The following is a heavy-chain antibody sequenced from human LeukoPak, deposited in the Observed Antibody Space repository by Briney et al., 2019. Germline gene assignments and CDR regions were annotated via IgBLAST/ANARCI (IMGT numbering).Heavy chain of an antibody. CDR2: INPNSGGT. V-gene: IGHV1-2*04. Sequence: ASVKVSCKASGYTFTGYYMHWVRQAPGQGLEWMGWINPNSGGTNYAQKFQGWVTMTRDTSISTAYMELSRLRSDDTAVYYCARGRPGGYGDYSFYFDYWGQGTLVTVSS. J-gene: IGHJ4*02. CDR1: GYTFTGYY. CDR3: ARGRPGGYGDYSFYFDY. D-gene: IGHD4-17*01.